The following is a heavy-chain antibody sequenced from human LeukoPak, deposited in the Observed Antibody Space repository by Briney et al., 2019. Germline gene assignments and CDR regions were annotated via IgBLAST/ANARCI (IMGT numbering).Heavy chain of an antibody. J-gene: IGHJ4*02. CDR1: GFSFNSFG. CDR2: ISGTGGST. D-gene: IGHD3-22*01. Sequence: GGSLRLSCVVSGFSFNSFGMSWVRQAPGKGLEWVSAISGTGGSTHYADSVKGRFTISRDNSKNTLYLQMNSLRAGDTAVYYCAKSSYYDSSGFYREYYFDCWGQGTLVPVSS. CDR3: AKSSYYDSSGFYREYYFDC. V-gene: IGHV3-23*01.